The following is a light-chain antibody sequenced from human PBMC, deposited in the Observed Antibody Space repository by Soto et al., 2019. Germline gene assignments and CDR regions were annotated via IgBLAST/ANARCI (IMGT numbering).Light chain of an antibody. CDR2: DAS. CDR3: QQYGSSPT. Sequence: EIVLTQSPGTLSLSPGERATLSCRSSQSVSSSYLAWYQQKPGQAPRLLIYDASSRATGIPEMFSGSGSGTDFPLTISRLEPEDFALYYCQQYGSSPTFGQGTKVEIK. CDR1: QSVSSSY. J-gene: IGKJ1*01. V-gene: IGKV3-20*01.